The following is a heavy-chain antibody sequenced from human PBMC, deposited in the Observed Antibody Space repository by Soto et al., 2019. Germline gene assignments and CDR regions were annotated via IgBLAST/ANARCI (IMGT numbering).Heavy chain of an antibody. CDR3: ATSVGASGYVFY. CDR1: GFTFSTYN. D-gene: IGHD5-12*01. Sequence: EVQLVESGGGLVQPGGSLRLSCAASGFTFSTYNMNWVRQAPGKGLEWVSFISSSSDTIYYADSVKGRFTISRDNAKNSLFLQMNSLRDEDTAVYYCATSVGASGYVFYWGQGTLVTVSS. V-gene: IGHV3-48*02. CDR2: ISSSSDTI. J-gene: IGHJ4*02.